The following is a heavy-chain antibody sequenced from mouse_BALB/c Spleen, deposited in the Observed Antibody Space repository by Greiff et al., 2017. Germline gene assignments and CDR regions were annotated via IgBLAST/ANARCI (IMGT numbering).Heavy chain of an antibody. J-gene: IGHJ2*01. CDR2: IYPGSGST. CDR3: TRYGQYYFDY. D-gene: IGHD1-2*01. V-gene: IGHV1S22*01. Sequence: LQQPGSELVRPGASVKLSCKASGYTFTSYWMPWVKQRPGQGLEWIGNIYPGSGSTNYDEKFKSKATLTVDTSSSTAYMQLSSLTSEYSAVYYCTRYGQYYFDYWGQGTTLTVSS. CDR1: GYTFTSYW.